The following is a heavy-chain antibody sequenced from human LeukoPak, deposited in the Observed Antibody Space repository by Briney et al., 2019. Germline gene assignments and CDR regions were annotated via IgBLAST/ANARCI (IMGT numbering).Heavy chain of an antibody. V-gene: IGHV3-23*01. CDR2: ISSSGT. CDR3: VKRMTSMGDY. CDR1: GFTFSSYA. Sequence: PGGSLRLSCAASGFTFSSYAMSWVRQTPGKGLEWVSSISSSGTFYADSVKGRFIISRDDSKNMLYLQMNSLRAEDTAVYYCVKRMTSMGDYWGQGTLVTVSS. J-gene: IGHJ4*02. D-gene: IGHD2-15*01.